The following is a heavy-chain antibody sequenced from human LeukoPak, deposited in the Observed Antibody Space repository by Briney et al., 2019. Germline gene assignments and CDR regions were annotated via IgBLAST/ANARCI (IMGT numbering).Heavy chain of an antibody. CDR1: GYRFTSYW. V-gene: IGHV5-51*01. Sequence: GESLKISCKGSGYRFTSYWIGWVRQMPGKGLEWMGIIYPGDSDTRYSPSFQGQVTISADKSISTAYLQWSSLKASDTAMYFCARLPYCSGGSCYPKENWFDPWGQGTLVTVSS. CDR2: IYPGDSDT. J-gene: IGHJ5*02. D-gene: IGHD2-15*01. CDR3: ARLPYCSGGSCYPKENWFDP.